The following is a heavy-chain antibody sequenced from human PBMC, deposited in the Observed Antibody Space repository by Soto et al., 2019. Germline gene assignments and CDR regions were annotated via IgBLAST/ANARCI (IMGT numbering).Heavy chain of an antibody. CDR2: IYYSGST. V-gene: IGHV4-31*03. Sequence: SQTLSLTYTVSGGTISSGGCYWSFVHQHPGKGLEWIGYIYYSGSTYYNPSLKSRVTISVDTSKNQFSLKLSSVTAADTAVYYCARVGGIAARPGGRVGGDWGQGTLVTVSS. CDR1: GGTISSGGCY. D-gene: IGHD6-6*01. J-gene: IGHJ4*02. CDR3: ARVGGIAARPGGRVGGD.